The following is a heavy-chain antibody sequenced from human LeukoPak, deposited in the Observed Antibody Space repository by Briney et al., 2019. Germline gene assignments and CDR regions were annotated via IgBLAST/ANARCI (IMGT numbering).Heavy chain of an antibody. CDR1: GYTFTSYG. D-gene: IGHD6-19*01. CDR3: AREGDLAVAGMIFLNWFDP. V-gene: IGHV1-18*01. CDR2: ISGYNGNT. Sequence: ASVKVSCKASGYTFTSYGISWVRQAPGQGLEWMGWISGYNGNTNYAQKFQGRVTITADESTSTAYMELSSLRSEDTAVYYCAREGDLAVAGMIFLNWFDPWGQGTLVTVSS. J-gene: IGHJ5*02.